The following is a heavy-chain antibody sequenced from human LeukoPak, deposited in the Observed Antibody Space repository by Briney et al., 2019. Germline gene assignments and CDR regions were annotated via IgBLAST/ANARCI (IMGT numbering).Heavy chain of an antibody. CDR1: GFTVSSNY. V-gene: IGHV3-53*01. J-gene: IGHJ6*03. Sequence: QPGGSLRLSCAASGFTVSSNYMSWVRQAPGKGLEWVSVIYSGGSTYYADSVKGRFTISRDNSKSTLYIQMNSLRAEDTAVYYCAKRRGYYYYYMDVWGKGTTVTVSS. CDR3: AKRRGYYYYYMDV. CDR2: IYSGGST.